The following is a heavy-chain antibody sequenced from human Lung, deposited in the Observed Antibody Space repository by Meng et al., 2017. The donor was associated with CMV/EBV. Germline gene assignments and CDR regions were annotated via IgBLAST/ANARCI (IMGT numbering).Heavy chain of an antibody. J-gene: IGHJ4*01. CDR1: GYTFTDYW. Sequence: ASVXVSXKTSGYTFTDYWMHWVRQAPGQGLEWIGFINPKTGDTNSAQKFQGRVALTRDTSIRTAYMELSRLISDDTAVYFCARELRRASTTLQAVYWGQGSXVTVDS. CDR2: INPKTGDT. V-gene: IGHV1-2*02. D-gene: IGHD5/OR15-5a*01. CDR3: ARELRRASTTLQAVY.